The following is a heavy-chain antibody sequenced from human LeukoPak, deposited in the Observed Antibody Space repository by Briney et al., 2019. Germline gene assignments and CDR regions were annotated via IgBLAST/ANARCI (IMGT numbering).Heavy chain of an antibody. V-gene: IGHV3-7*03. D-gene: IGHD6-19*01. CDR2: IKQDGSEK. J-gene: IGHJ4*02. Sequence: GGSLRLSCAASGFTFSSYWMSWVRQAPGKGLEWVANIKQDGSEKYHVDSVKGRFTISRDNAKNSLYLQMNSLRAEDTAVYYCARDMAGGWYAPLGYWGQGTLVTVSS. CDR1: GFTFSSYW. CDR3: ARDMAGGWYAPLGY.